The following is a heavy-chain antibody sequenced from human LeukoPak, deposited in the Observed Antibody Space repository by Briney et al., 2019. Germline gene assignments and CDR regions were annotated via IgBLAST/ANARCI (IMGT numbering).Heavy chain of an antibody. CDR1: GYTFTSYY. Sequence: AASVKVSCKSCGYTFTSYYMHWVRQAPGQGLEWMGIINPSGGSTSYAQKFQGRVTMTRDTSTSTVYMELSSLRSEDTAVYYCARAPPSGQLWSPTNYWGQGTLVTVSS. CDR2: INPSGGST. CDR3: ARAPPSGQLWSPTNY. D-gene: IGHD5-18*01. J-gene: IGHJ4*02. V-gene: IGHV1-46*03.